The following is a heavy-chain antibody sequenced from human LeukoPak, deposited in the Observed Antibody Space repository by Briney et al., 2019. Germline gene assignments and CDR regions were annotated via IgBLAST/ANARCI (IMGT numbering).Heavy chain of an antibody. V-gene: IGHV4-38-2*01. CDR2: NYHSGNT. CDR1: GYSISSDF. CDR3: ARRAGSRYYFDY. D-gene: IGHD2-15*01. Sequence: ASETLSLTCFVPGYSISSDFWGWIRQPPGKGLGWIRSNYHSGNTGYNPSLKSRVIIAVDTYKNQFSLKLSAVTAADTAVYYCARRAGSRYYFDYWGQGILVTVSS. J-gene: IGHJ4*02.